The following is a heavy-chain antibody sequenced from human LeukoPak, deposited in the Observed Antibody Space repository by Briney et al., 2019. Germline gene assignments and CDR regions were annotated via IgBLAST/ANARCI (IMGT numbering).Heavy chain of an antibody. J-gene: IGHJ6*02. CDR1: GFTFSSYR. CDR2: ISSSSSYI. CDR3: ASGVSQQLVSVSGYYYGMDV. V-gene: IGHV3-21*01. Sequence: GGSLRLSCAASGFTFSSYRMNWVRQAPGKGLEWVSSISSSSSYIYYADSVKGRFTISRDNAKHSLYPQMNSLRAEDTAVYYCASGVSQQLVSVSGYYYGMDVWGQGTTVTVSS. D-gene: IGHD6-13*01.